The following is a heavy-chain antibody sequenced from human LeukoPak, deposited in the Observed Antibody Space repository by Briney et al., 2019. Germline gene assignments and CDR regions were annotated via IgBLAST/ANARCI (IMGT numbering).Heavy chain of an antibody. J-gene: IGHJ6*02. Sequence: PGGSVRLSCAASGFTFSSYGMHWVRQAPGKGLEGVAVIWYDGSNKYYADSVKGRFTISRDNSKNTLYLQMNSLRPEDTAVYYCARGITMVRGVIITFGMDVWGQGTTVTVSS. CDR1: GFTFSSYG. CDR2: IWYDGSNK. V-gene: IGHV3-33*01. CDR3: ARGITMVRGVIITFGMDV. D-gene: IGHD3-10*01.